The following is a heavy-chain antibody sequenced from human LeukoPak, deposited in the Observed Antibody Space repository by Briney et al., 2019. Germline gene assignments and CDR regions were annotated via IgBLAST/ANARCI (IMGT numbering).Heavy chain of an antibody. D-gene: IGHD2-2*02. CDR1: GGTFSSYA. CDR2: IIPIFGTA. V-gene: IGHV1-69*05. CDR3: ARAQYCGSTSCYNVDY. J-gene: IGHJ4*02. Sequence: ASVKVSCKASGGTFSSYAISWVRQAPGQGLEWMGGIIPIFGTANYAQKFQGRVTITTDESTSTAYMELSSLRSEDTAVYYCARAQYCGSTSCYNVDYWGQGTLVTVSS.